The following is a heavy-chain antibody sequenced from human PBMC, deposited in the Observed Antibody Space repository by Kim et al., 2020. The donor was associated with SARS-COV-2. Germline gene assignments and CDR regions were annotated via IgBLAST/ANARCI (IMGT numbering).Heavy chain of an antibody. Sequence: VKGRFTIARDNSKNTLYLQMNSLRAEDTAVYYCARDGGIAVAGTYYFDYWGQGTLVTVSS. J-gene: IGHJ4*02. V-gene: IGHV3-30*07. D-gene: IGHD6-19*01. CDR3: ARDGGIAVAGTYYFDY.